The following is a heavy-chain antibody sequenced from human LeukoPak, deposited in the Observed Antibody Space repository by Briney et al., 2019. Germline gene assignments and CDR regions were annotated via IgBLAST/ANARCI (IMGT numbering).Heavy chain of an antibody. V-gene: IGHV3-7*05. CDR2: IKQDGSEK. CDR1: GFTFSNHW. J-gene: IGHJ4*02. D-gene: IGHD3-16*01. Sequence: GGSLRLSCAPSGFTFSNHWMSWVRQAPGKGLEWVANIKQDGSEKYYVDSVKGRFTISRDNAKSSLFLQMNSLRAEDTVVYHWSGGSSPFYFYYVCGTFPRYWGQGTLVTVSS. CDR3: SGGSSPFYFYYVCGTFPRY.